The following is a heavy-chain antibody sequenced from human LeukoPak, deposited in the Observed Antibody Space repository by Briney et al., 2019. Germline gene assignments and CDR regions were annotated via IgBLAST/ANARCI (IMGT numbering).Heavy chain of an antibody. CDR3: ARGISTPDDAFDI. D-gene: IGHD2-15*01. CDR1: GYTFTSYG. CDR2: ISAYNGNT. Sequence: ASVKVSCKASGYTFTSYGIDWVRQAPGQGLEWMGWISAYNGNTNYAQKLQGRVTMTTDTSTTTAYMELRGLRSDDTAVYYCARGISTPDDAFDIWGQGTMVTVSS. V-gene: IGHV1-18*01. J-gene: IGHJ3*02.